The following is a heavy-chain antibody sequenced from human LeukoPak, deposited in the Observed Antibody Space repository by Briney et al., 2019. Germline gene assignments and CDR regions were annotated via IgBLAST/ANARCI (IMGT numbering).Heavy chain of an antibody. CDR3: ARRGSGLGWFDP. CDR2: IYYNGHS. CDR1: GGSISSYY. J-gene: IGHJ5*02. V-gene: IGHV4-59*08. Sequence: SETLSLTCSVSGGSISSYYGSWIRQPPGKGLEWIGYIYYNGHSNYNPSLKSRVTISLDTSKNQFSLKLNSVTAADTAVYYCARRGSGLGWFDPWGQGTLVTVSS. D-gene: IGHD2-15*01.